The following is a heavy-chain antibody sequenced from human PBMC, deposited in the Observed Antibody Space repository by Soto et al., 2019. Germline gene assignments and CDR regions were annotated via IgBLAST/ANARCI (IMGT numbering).Heavy chain of an antibody. CDR3: ARYKHTVRGFDP. Sequence: SETLSLTCTVSGDYVSSGSYHGSWIRRPPGKGLEFIGYFLYSGTSNYNSSLKRRVTMSVDTSKNHFSLRLSSVTAADAPIYYCARYKHTVRGFDPWGQGTLVTVSS. J-gene: IGHJ5*02. CDR1: GDYVSSGSYH. D-gene: IGHD3-3*02. CDR2: FLYSGTS. V-gene: IGHV4-61*03.